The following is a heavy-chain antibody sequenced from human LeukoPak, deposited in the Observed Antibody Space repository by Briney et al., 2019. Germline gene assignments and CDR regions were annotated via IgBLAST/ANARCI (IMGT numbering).Heavy chain of an antibody. Sequence: GGSLRLSCAASGFTFSSYSMNWVRQAPGKGLEWVSSISSSSSYIYYADSVKGRFTISRDNSKNMLYLQMNSLRAEDTAVYYCAKDVMHYGSGRPYYMDVWGKGTTVTISS. J-gene: IGHJ6*03. CDR1: GFTFSSYS. CDR3: AKDVMHYGSGRPYYMDV. CDR2: ISSSSSYI. V-gene: IGHV3-21*01. D-gene: IGHD3-10*01.